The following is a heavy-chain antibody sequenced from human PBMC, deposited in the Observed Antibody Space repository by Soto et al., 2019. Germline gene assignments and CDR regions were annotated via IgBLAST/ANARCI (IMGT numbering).Heavy chain of an antibody. CDR3: AREGEEGATINIDN. V-gene: IGHV3-33*01. D-gene: IGHD1-26*01. CDR2: IWYDGSNT. J-gene: IGHJ4*02. Sequence: QVQLVESGGGVVQPGRSLRLSCAASGFTFSSYGMHWVRQAPGKGLEWVAVIWYDGSNTYYADSVKGRFTISRDNSKNTLYLQMNSLRAEDTAVYYCAREGEEGATINIDNWGQGTLVTVSS. CDR1: GFTFSSYG.